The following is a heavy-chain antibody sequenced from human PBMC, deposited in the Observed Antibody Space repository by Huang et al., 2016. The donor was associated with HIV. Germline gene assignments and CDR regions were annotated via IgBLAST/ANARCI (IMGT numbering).Heavy chain of an antibody. V-gene: IGHV1-69*13. D-gene: IGHD5-18*01. CDR3: ARTAYSYGFRQGYNWFDP. CDR1: GGTFRSYA. Sequence: QVLLVQSGAEVRKPGSSVKVSCTAFGGTFRSYAISWVRQAPGQGLEWMGGISPICGTANYTQKFQGRVTITGDESTNTGYMELTRLTSEDTAVYYCARTAYSYGFRQGYNWFDPWGQGTPVTVSS. CDR2: ISPICGTA. J-gene: IGHJ5*02.